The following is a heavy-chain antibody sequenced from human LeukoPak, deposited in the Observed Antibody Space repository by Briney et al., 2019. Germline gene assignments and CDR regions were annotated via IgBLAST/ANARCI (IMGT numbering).Heavy chain of an antibody. CDR3: ARVRCSGGSCPYYYYYYMDV. J-gene: IGHJ6*03. Sequence: SETLSLTCAVSGGSISSSSYYWAWIRQPPGKGLEWIGSIHYSGSTYYNPSLQSRVTISIDTSKNQFSLKLRFVTAADTAVYYCARVRCSGGSCPYYYYYYMDVWGKGTTVTVSS. CDR2: IHYSGST. CDR1: GGSISSSSYY. V-gene: IGHV4-39*07. D-gene: IGHD2-15*01.